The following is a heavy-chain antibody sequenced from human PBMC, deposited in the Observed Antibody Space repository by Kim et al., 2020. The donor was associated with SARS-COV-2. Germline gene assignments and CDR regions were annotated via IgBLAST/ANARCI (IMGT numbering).Heavy chain of an antibody. J-gene: IGHJ4*02. CDR3: ASTNSRSWNPVVGY. Sequence: SETLSLTCAVYGGSFSGYYWSWIRQPPGKGLEWMGEISHSGSTNYNPSLKSRVTISVDTSKNKFSLKLSSVTAADTAVYYCASTNSRSWNPVVGYWGQGTLVTVSS. CDR1: GGSFSGYY. CDR2: ISHSGST. V-gene: IGHV4-34*01. D-gene: IGHD6-13*01.